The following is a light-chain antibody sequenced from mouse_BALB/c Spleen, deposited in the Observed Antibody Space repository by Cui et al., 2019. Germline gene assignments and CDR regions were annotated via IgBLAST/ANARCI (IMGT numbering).Light chain of an antibody. V-gene: IGKV4-68*01. Sequence: QTVLTQSSALMSASPGEKVTMTCSASSSVSYMYWYQQKPRASPKPWIYLTSNLASGIPARFSGSGSGTSYSLTISSMEAEDAATYYCQQWSSNPPTFGAGTKLELK. CDR3: QQWSSNPPT. CDR2: LTS. J-gene: IGKJ5*01. CDR1: SSVSY.